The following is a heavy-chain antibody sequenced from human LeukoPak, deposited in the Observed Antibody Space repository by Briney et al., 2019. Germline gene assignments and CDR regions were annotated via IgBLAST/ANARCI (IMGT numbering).Heavy chain of an antibody. CDR1: GFGLSTYG. D-gene: IGHD6-19*01. Sequence: GGSLRLSCAASGFGLSTYGVSWVRQPPGKGLEWVSGITGTGGSTYYADSVKGRFTVSRDTSKNTLYLQMNSLRAEDTAIYYCAKDHGTAVAGFYYWGQGTLVTVSS. V-gene: IGHV3-23*01. CDR3: AKDHGTAVAGFYY. J-gene: IGHJ4*02. CDR2: ITGTGGST.